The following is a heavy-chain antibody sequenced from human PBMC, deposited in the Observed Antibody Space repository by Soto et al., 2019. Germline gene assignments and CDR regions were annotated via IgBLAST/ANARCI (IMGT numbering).Heavy chain of an antibody. J-gene: IGHJ2*01. CDR2: IYWDDDK. CDR1: GFSLSTSGVG. D-gene: IGHD6-13*01. CDR3: AHRPRYSSSWYRGSYWYFDL. Sequence: QITLKESGPTLVKPTQTLTLTCTFSGFSLSTSGVGVGWIRQPPGKALEWLALIYWDDDKRYSPSLKSRLTTTKDTSXXQXVXXMTNRDPVDTATYYCAHRPRYSSSWYRGSYWYFDLWGRGTLVTVSS. V-gene: IGHV2-5*02.